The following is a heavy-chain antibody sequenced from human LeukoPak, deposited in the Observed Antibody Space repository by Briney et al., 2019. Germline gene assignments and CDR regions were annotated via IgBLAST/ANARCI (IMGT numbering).Heavy chain of an antibody. Sequence: ASVKVSCKASGYTFTGYGISWLRQAPGQGLEWMGWISAYNGNTNYAQKLQGRVTMTTDTSTSTAYMELRSLRSDDTAVYYCAVDIAAGGDDAFDIWGQGTMVTVSS. CDR1: GYTFTGYG. V-gene: IGHV1-18*01. CDR2: ISAYNGNT. D-gene: IGHD6-13*01. J-gene: IGHJ3*02. CDR3: AVDIAAGGDDAFDI.